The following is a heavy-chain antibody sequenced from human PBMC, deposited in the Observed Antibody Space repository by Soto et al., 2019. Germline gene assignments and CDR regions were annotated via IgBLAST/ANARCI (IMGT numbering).Heavy chain of an antibody. CDR1: GYTLTELS. V-gene: IGHV1-24*01. D-gene: IGHD5-12*01. J-gene: IGHJ4*02. CDR2: FDPEDGET. Sequence: ASVKVSCKVSGYTLTELSMHWVRQAPGKGLEWMGGFDPEDGETIYAQKFQGRVTMTEDTSTDTAYMELSSLRSEDTAVYYCATGIGGYVYPPENVRGGDDYWGQGTLVTVSS. CDR3: ATGIGGYVYPPENVRGGDDY.